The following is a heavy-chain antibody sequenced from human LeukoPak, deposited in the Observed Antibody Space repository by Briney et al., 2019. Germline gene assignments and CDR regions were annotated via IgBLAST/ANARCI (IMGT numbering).Heavy chain of an antibody. CDR1: GYTFTAYY. CDR3: ARGERDGDLDS. V-gene: IGHV1-2*02. D-gene: IGHD4-17*01. CDR2: INPNSGGT. Sequence: SVKVSCKASGYTFTAYYIHWVRQAPGQGLEWMGWINPNSGGTNYAQKIQGRVTMTRDTSINTAYMELSRLRSDDTAVYYCARGERDGDLDSWGQGTLVTVSS. J-gene: IGHJ4*02.